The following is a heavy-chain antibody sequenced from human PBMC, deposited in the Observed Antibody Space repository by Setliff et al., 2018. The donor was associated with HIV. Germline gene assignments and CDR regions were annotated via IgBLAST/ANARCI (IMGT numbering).Heavy chain of an antibody. D-gene: IGHD2-8*02. CDR2: IHYNEKT. CDR1: GGSASNSRYY. V-gene: IGHV4-39*07. J-gene: IGHJ3*02. Sequence: PSETLSLTCTVSGGSASNSRYYWAWIRQPPGKGLEYIGSIHYNEKTYYNPSLKSRLTISVDTSRNQFSLRLSSVTAADTAVYYCARAPTGVTNAFDIWGQGTMVTVSS. CDR3: ARAPTGVTNAFDI.